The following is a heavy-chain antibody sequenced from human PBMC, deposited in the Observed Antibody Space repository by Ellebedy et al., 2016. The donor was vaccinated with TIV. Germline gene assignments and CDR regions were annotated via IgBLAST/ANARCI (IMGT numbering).Heavy chain of an antibody. J-gene: IGHJ4*02. CDR2: INTDGSST. Sequence: PGGSLRLSCAASGFTLSGYWMHWVRQVPGKGLMWVSRINTDGSSTSYADSVEGRFTITRDNAKKTLYLEMSSLRPEDTAVYYCTRESFRYFDWDLWGKGTLVTVSS. CDR3: TRESFRYFDWDL. D-gene: IGHD3-9*01. CDR1: GFTLSGYW. V-gene: IGHV3-74*01.